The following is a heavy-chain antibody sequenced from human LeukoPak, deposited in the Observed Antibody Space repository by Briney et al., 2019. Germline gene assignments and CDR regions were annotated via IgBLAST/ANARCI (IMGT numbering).Heavy chain of an antibody. CDR3: ARAGGAISYFDY. Sequence: SETLSLTCTVSGGSISSYYWSWIRQPPGKGLEWIGYIYYSGSTNYNPFLKSRVTISVDTSKNQFSLKLSSVTAADTAVYYCARAGGAISYFDYWGQGTLVTVSS. CDR2: IYYSGST. J-gene: IGHJ4*02. CDR1: GGSISSYY. V-gene: IGHV4-59*01. D-gene: IGHD3-16*01.